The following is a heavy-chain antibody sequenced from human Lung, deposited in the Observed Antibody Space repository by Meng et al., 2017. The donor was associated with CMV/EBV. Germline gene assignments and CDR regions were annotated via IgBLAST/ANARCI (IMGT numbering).Heavy chain of an antibody. J-gene: IGHJ4*02. Sequence: QVQLVESGXGVVQPGXSLRLSCSASGFTFSSYGMHWVRQAPGKGLEWVAFIRYDGSNKYYADSVKGRFTISRDNSKNTLYLQMNSLRAEDTAVYYCAKVPGYGDYAAYFDYWGQGTLVTVSS. CDR2: IRYDGSNK. CDR3: AKVPGYGDYAAYFDY. CDR1: GFTFSSYG. V-gene: IGHV3-30*02. D-gene: IGHD4-17*01.